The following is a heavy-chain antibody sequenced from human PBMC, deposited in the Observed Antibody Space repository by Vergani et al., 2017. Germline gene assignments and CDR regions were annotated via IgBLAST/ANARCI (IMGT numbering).Heavy chain of an antibody. D-gene: IGHD2-2*02. Sequence: QVQLVESGGGVVQPGRSLRLSCAASGFTFSSYGMYWVCQAPGKGLEWVAVIWYDGSNKYYADSVKGRFTISRDNSKNTLYLQMNSLRAEDTAVYYCARDSTIVVVPAAINAAGDYWGQGTLVTVSS. CDR3: ARDSTIVVVPAAINAAGDY. CDR1: GFTFSSYG. J-gene: IGHJ4*02. CDR2: IWYDGSNK. V-gene: IGHV3-33*01.